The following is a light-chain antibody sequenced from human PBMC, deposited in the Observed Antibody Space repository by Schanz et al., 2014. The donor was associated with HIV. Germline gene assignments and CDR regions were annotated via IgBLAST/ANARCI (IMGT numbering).Light chain of an antibody. V-gene: IGKV3-15*01. J-gene: IGKJ5*01. CDR2: DVS. CDR3: LHYNGWPT. CDR1: QSVAGR. Sequence: ETVVTQSPATLSVSPGERVTLSCRASQSVAGRSAWFQQKPGQAPRLLIYDVSTRVTAIPARFSGSESGTDFTLTISSLQSEDFALHYCLHYNGWPTFGQGTRLEIK.